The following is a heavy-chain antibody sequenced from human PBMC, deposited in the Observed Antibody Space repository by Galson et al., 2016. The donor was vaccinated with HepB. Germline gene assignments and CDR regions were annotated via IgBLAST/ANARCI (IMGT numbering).Heavy chain of an antibody. CDR3: AGGAPSKYDSRGFFPYYLDS. CDR2: INPSSSAI. V-gene: IGHV3-48*01. CDR1: GFTFSDYN. D-gene: IGHD3-22*01. J-gene: IGHJ4*02. Sequence: SLRLSCAVSGFTFSDYNMNWVRQAPGKGLEWISYINPSSSAIYYADSVRGRFTVSRDNAKNSQHLQMNSLRGEDSAVYFCAGGAPSKYDSRGFFPYYLDSWGPGTLVAVAS.